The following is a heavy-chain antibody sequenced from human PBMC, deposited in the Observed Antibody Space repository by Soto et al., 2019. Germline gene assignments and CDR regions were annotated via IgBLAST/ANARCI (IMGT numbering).Heavy chain of an antibody. CDR1: GFTFSSYA. J-gene: IGHJ4*02. CDR2: ISGSGGST. Sequence: GGSLRLSCAASGFTFSSYAMSWVRQAPGTGLEWVSAISGSGGSTYYADSVKGRFTISRDNSKNTLYLQMNSLRAEDTAVYYCAKDRVKDSSGHYATQTADYWGQGTLVTVSP. V-gene: IGHV3-23*01. D-gene: IGHD3-22*01. CDR3: AKDRVKDSSGHYATQTADY.